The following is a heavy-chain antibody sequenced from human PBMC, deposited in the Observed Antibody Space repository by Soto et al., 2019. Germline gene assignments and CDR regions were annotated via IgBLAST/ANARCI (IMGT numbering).Heavy chain of an antibody. CDR3: ARDQSLNGQPTDY. CDR2: IWYDGSNK. CDR1: GFTFSSYG. D-gene: IGHD2-8*01. J-gene: IGHJ4*02. V-gene: IGHV3-33*01. Sequence: GGSLRLSCAASGFTFSSYGMHWVRQAPGKGLEWVAVIWYDGSNKYYADSVKGRFTISRDNSKNTLYLQMNSLRAEDTAVYYCARDQSLNGQPTDYWGQGTLVTVSS.